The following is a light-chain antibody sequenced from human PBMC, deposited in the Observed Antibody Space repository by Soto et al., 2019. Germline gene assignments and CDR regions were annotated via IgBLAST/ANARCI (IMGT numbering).Light chain of an antibody. CDR1: QSISIW. J-gene: IGKJ1*01. CDR3: QHYNDYSCT. V-gene: IGKV1-5*03. Sequence: DIHMTQSPSTLSASVGDRVTITCRASQSISIWSAWYQQKPGRAPNLLIYGRSSLDSGVPSRFSGSGSGTEFPLTISSLRPDDFATYYCQHYNDYSCTFGQGTKVEIK. CDR2: GRS.